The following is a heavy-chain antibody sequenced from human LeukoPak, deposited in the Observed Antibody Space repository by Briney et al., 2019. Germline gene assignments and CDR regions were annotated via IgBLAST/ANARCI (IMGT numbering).Heavy chain of an antibody. CDR2: ISSSSSYI. D-gene: IGHD1-26*01. CDR1: GFTFSSYS. Sequence: GGSLRLSCAASGFTFSSYSMNWVRQAPGKGLEWVSSISSSSSYIYYADSVKGRFTISRDNAKNSLYLQMNSLRAEDTAVYYCALGGSYYGLFDYWGQGTLVTVSS. J-gene: IGHJ4*02. CDR3: ALGGSYYGLFDY. V-gene: IGHV3-21*01.